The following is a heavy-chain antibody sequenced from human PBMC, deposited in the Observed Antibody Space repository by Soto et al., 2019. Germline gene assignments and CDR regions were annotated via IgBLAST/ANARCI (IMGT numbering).Heavy chain of an antibody. CDR1: GGSMSEYF. V-gene: IGHV4-59*01. D-gene: IGHD3-10*01. CDR3: ARVGYDGSRSPLPAF. J-gene: IGHJ4*02. Sequence: SETLSLTCRVSGGSMSEYFWSWIRQSPGKGLEWIGYIYYLGSTDYNPSLKSRVTISVDTSKRQFSLRLTSVTAADTAVYYCARVGYDGSRSPLPAFWGPRSHVTVSA. CDR2: IYYLGST.